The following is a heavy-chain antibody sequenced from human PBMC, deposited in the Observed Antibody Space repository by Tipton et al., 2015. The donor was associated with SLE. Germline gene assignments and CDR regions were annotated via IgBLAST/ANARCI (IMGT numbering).Heavy chain of an antibody. V-gene: IGHV4-34*01. D-gene: IGHD6-19*01. Sequence: LRLSCAVYGGSFSGYYWSWIRQSPGKGLEWIGEITHSGSTNYNPSLKSRVTVSVDTSKNQFSLKLTSVTAADTALYYCARGQKQWLLRGLQYWGQGSLVTVSS. CDR3: ARGQKQWLLRGLQY. J-gene: IGHJ4*02. CDR1: GGSFSGYY. CDR2: ITHSGST.